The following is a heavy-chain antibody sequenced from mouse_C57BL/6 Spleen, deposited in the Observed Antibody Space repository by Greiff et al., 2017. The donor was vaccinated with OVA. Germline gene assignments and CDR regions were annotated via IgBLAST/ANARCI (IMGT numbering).Heavy chain of an antibody. D-gene: IGHD1-1*01. CDR3: TREGPYGSFDY. CDR2: ISSGGDYI. J-gene: IGHJ2*01. CDR1: GFTFSSYA. Sequence: EVQLVESGEGLVKPGGSLKLSCAASGFTFSSYAMSWVRQTPEKRLEWVAYISSGGDYIYYADTVKGRSTISRDNARNTLYLQMSSLKSEDTAIYYCTREGPYGSFDYWGQGTTLTVSS. V-gene: IGHV5-9-1*02.